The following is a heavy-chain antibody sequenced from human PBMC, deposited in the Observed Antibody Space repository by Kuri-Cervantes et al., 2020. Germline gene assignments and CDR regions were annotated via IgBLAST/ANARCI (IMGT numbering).Heavy chain of an antibody. Sequence: GGSLRLSCAASGFTFSSYEMNWVRQAPGKGLEWVAVIWYDGSNKYYADSVKGRFTISRDNSKNTLYLQMNSLRAEDTAVYYCARLVGYCSGGSCLPFDYWGQGTLVTVSS. CDR2: IWYDGSNK. D-gene: IGHD2-15*01. CDR1: GFTFSSYE. CDR3: ARLVGYCSGGSCLPFDY. V-gene: IGHV3-33*08. J-gene: IGHJ4*02.